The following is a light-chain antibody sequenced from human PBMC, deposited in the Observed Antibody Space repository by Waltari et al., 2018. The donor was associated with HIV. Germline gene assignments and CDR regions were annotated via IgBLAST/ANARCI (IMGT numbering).Light chain of an antibody. CDR1: QSLLHSSNNKNH. Sequence: DLAMTQSPDSLAVSLGERATINCKSSQSLLHSSNNKNHLAWYQQKPGQPPKLLVYWASTRESGVPDRVSGSGSGTDFTLTIRSLQAEDVAVYFCQQYHAFPLTFGGGTKVEIK. CDR3: QQYHAFPLT. J-gene: IGKJ4*01. V-gene: IGKV4-1*01. CDR2: WAS.